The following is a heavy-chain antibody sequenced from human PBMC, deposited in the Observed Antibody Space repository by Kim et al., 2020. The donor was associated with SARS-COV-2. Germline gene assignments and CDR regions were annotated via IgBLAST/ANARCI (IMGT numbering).Heavy chain of an antibody. CDR1: GGSINNYY. CDR3: ARGGSTAWNGIDY. V-gene: IGHV4-59*01. D-gene: IGHD1-1*01. J-gene: IGHJ4*02. CDR2: IHYSGST. Sequence: SETLSLTCTVSGGSINNYYWSWIRQPPGKGLEWIGCIHYSGSTDYNPSLKSRLTISVDMSKNQFSLRVSSVTAADTAVYYCARGGSTAWNGIDYWGRGTLVTVSS.